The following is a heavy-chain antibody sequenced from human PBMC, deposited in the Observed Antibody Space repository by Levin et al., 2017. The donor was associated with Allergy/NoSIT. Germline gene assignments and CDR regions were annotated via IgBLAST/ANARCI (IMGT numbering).Heavy chain of an antibody. Sequence: QTLSLTCTFSGFSLSTNEVRVSWIRQPPGKALEWLAVIEWNGLEFYSTSLRNRLSISKDTSKNQLVLTMTNMDPVDTATYYCARIDFGADYWGQGTLVTVSS. V-gene: IGHV2-70*04. CDR2: IEWNGLE. CDR3: ARIDFGADY. CDR1: GFSLSTNEVR. D-gene: IGHD3-10*01. J-gene: IGHJ4*02.